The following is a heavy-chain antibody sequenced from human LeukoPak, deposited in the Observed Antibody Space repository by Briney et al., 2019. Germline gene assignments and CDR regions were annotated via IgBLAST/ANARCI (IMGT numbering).Heavy chain of an antibody. D-gene: IGHD2-15*01. CDR1: GFTFSSYS. CDR3: ARDVNGGSCDF. J-gene: IGHJ4*02. V-gene: IGHV3-48*04. Sequence: GGPLRLSCAPSGFTFSSYSMNWVRQAPGKGLEWVSYISSRATTIYYADSVKGRFTVSRDNAKNSLYLQMNSLRAEDTAVYYCARDVNGGSCDFWGQGTLVTVSS. CDR2: ISSRATTI.